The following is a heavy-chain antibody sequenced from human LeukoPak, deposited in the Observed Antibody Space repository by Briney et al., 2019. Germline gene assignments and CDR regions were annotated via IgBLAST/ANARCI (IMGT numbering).Heavy chain of an antibody. CDR1: GGSISDYY. V-gene: IGHV4-59*08. D-gene: IGHD4-11*01. J-gene: IGHJ5*02. Sequence: PSETLSLTCTVSGGSISDYYWSWIRQPPGKRLEWIGYVFYPGNTKYNPSLKSRVTISADTSWNQISLKMASMTAADTAVYYCARHSDYSNPIFNHWGQGSLVTVSS. CDR2: VFYPGNT. CDR3: ARHSDYSNPIFNH.